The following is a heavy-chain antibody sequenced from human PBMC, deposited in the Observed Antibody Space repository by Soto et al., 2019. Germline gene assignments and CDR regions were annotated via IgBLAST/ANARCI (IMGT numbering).Heavy chain of an antibody. Sequence: GVSLRLSCAASGFTFSSYAMHWVRQAPGKGLEWVSGISANGGTTYYSDSVKGRFAVSRDNSKNTLYLQMNNLRADDTAVYYCAKEDYSSSWYYFDYWGQGTLVTVSS. V-gene: IGHV3-23*01. J-gene: IGHJ4*02. CDR1: GFTFSSYA. CDR2: ISANGGTT. CDR3: AKEDYSSSWYYFDY. D-gene: IGHD6-13*01.